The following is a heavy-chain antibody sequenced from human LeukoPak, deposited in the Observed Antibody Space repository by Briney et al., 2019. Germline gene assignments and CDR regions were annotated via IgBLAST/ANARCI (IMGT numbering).Heavy chain of an antibody. CDR3: ARGGYYDSSGYHPLGY. J-gene: IGHJ4*02. Sequence: SETLSLTCAVYGGSFSGYYWSWIRQSPGKGLEWIGEINHSGSTNYNPSLKSRVTISVDTSKNQFSLKLSSVTAADTAVYYCARGGYYDSSGYHPLGYWGQGTLVTVSS. V-gene: IGHV4-34*01. CDR2: INHSGST. CDR1: GGSFSGYY. D-gene: IGHD3-22*01.